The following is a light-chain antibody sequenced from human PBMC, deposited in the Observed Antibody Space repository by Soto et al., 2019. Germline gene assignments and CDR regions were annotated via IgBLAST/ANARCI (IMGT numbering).Light chain of an antibody. CDR1: GSNIGTNT. CDR2: DNN. V-gene: IGLV1-44*01. CDR3: TAWDGSLNNVL. Sequence: QSVLTQPPSASGTPGQRVTISCSGSGSNIGTNTVNWYRQLPGTAPKLLIYDNNQRPSGVPDRFSGSKSGTSASLAISGLRSEDEAEYYCTAWDGSLNNVLFGGGTKLTVL. J-gene: IGLJ2*01.